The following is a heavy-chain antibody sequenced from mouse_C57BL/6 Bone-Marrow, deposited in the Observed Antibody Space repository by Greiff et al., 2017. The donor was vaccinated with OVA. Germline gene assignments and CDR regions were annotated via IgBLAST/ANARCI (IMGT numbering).Heavy chain of an antibody. Sequence: QVQLQQPGAELVKPGASVKMSCKASGYTFTSYWITWVKQRPGQGLEWIGDIYPGSGSTNYNEKFKSKATLTVDTSSSTAYMQLSSLTSEDSAVYYCARRYGYYHYFDYWGQGTTRTVSS. CDR2: IYPGSGST. D-gene: IGHD2-3*01. V-gene: IGHV1-55*01. J-gene: IGHJ2*01. CDR3: ARRYGYYHYFDY. CDR1: GYTFTSYW.